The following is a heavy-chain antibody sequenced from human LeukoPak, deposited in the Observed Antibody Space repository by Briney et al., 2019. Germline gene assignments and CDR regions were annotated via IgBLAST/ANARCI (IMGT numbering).Heavy chain of an antibody. D-gene: IGHD1-26*01. V-gene: IGHV6-1*01. CDR2: TYYKSKWYK. Sequence: SQTLSLTCAISGDSVSSNSAAWNWIRQSPSRGLEWLGRTYYKSKWYKDYAGSVNSRITVNPDTSKNKFSLQLNSVTPEDTAVYYCARGGPWDLPVGKFDYWGQGTLVTVSS. CDR3: ARGGPWDLPVGKFDY. CDR1: GDSVSSNSAA. J-gene: IGHJ4*02.